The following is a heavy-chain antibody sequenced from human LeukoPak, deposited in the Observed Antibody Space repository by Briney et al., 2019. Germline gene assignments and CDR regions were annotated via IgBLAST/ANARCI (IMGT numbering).Heavy chain of an antibody. CDR3: AREMGTITMIVVGGDINGNDAFDI. CDR2: INPSGGST. J-gene: IGHJ3*02. D-gene: IGHD3-22*01. V-gene: IGHV1-46*01. Sequence: ASVKVSCKASGYTFTSYYMHWVRQAPGQGLEWMEIINPSGGSTSYAQKFQGRVTMTRDMSASTVYMELSSLRSEDTAVYYCAREMGTITMIVVGGDINGNDAFDIWGQGTMVTVSS. CDR1: GYTFTSYY.